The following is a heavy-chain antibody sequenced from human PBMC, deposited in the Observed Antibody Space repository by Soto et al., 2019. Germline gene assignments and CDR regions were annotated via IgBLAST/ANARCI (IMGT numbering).Heavy chain of an antibody. CDR1: GGTSTRYA. D-gene: IGHD3-3*01. Sequence: QERLVQSGAEVRKPGSSVKVSCKVTGGTSTRYAINWVRQAPGQGLEWMGGIVPMFGTSKYAQKFQGRVTITADTSTNIAYMELRSLRSQDTAVYYCNRGSEYDFWSGYLWGQGTLVSVSS. CDR2: IVPMFGTS. V-gene: IGHV1-69*06. CDR3: NRGSEYDFWSGYL. J-gene: IGHJ4*02.